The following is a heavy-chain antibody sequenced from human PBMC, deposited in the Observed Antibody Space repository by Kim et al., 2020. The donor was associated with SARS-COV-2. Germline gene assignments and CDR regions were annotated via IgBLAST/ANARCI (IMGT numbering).Heavy chain of an antibody. J-gene: IGHJ4*02. CDR3: ARRMEAHFDY. CDR1: GYTFTSYY. Sequence: ASVKVSCKASGYTFTSYYMHWVRQAPGQGLEWKGIINPSGGSTSYAQKLQGRVTMTRDTSTSTVYMELSSLRSEDTAVYYCARRMEAHFDYWGQGTLVTVSS. V-gene: IGHV1-46*01. CDR2: INPSGGST. D-gene: IGHD1-1*01.